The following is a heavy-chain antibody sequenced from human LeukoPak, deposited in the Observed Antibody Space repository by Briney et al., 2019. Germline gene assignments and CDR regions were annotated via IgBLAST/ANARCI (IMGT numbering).Heavy chain of an antibody. CDR1: GYSFTSYW. Sequence: GGSLKISCKASGYSFTSYWIGWVRQMPGKGLEWMGIIYPDDSDTRYSPSFQGQVTISADKSISTAYLLWSSLKASDTAMYYCARLVDTTMADYWGQGSLVTVSS. CDR3: ARLVDTTMADY. CDR2: IYPDDSDT. J-gene: IGHJ4*02. D-gene: IGHD5-18*01. V-gene: IGHV5-51*01.